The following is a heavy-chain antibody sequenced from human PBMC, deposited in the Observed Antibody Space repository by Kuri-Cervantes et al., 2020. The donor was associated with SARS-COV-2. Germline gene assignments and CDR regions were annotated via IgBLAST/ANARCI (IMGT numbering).Heavy chain of an antibody. D-gene: IGHD3-3*01. J-gene: IGHJ6*03. V-gene: IGHV1-18*01. Sequence: ASVKVSCKASGYTFTSYGISWVRQAPGQGLEWMGWISAYNGNTNYAQKLQGRVTMTRDTSTSTVYMELSSLRSEDTAVYYWAREVGDEGYYDFWSGTKYYYYYMDVWGKGTTVTVSS. CDR2: ISAYNGNT. CDR1: GYTFTSYG. CDR3: AREVGDEGYYDFWSGTKYYYYYMDV.